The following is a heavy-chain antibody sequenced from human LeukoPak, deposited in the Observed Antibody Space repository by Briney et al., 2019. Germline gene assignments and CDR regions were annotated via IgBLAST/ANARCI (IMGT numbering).Heavy chain of an antibody. CDR2: ISSSGSTI. CDR1: GFTFSSYE. CDR3: ASVPYDSSGYYCFSFDY. J-gene: IGHJ4*02. D-gene: IGHD3-22*01. Sequence: GGSLRLSCAASGFTFSSYEMNWVRQAPGKGLEWVSYISSSGSTIYYADSVKGRFTISRDNAKNSLYLQMNSLRAEDTAVYYCASVPYDSSGYYCFSFDYWGQGTLVTVSS. V-gene: IGHV3-48*03.